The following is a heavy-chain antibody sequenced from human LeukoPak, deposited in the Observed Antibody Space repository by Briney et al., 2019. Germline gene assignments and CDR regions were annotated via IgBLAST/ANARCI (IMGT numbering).Heavy chain of an antibody. Sequence: SETLSLTCTVSGDSISSNYYYWGWIRQPPGKGLEWIGSIYSSGNTYYNASLKSRITISLDTSKNQFSLKLTSVTAADTAVYHCATTTPIHYFESSGYSSLFDYWGQGALVTVSS. CDR3: ATTTPIHYFESSGYSSLFDY. J-gene: IGHJ4*02. V-gene: IGHV4-39*07. CDR1: GDSISSNYYY. CDR2: IYSSGNT. D-gene: IGHD3-22*01.